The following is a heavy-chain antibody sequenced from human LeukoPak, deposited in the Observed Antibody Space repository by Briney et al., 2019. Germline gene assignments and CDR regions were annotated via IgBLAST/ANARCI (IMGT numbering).Heavy chain of an antibody. V-gene: IGHV5-51*01. CDR3: ARRDGYCSGGSCYLNWFDP. Sequence: GESLKISCKGSGYSFTSYWIGWVRQMPGKGLEWMGIIYPGDSDTRYSPSFQGQVTISADKSISTAYLQWSSLKASDTAMYYCARRDGYCSGGSCYLNWFDPWGQGTLVTVSS. CDR1: GYSFTSYW. CDR2: IYPGDSDT. D-gene: IGHD2-15*01. J-gene: IGHJ5*02.